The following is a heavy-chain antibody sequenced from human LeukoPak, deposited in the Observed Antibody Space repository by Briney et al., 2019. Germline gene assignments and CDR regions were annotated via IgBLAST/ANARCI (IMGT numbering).Heavy chain of an antibody. Sequence: PSETLSLTCTVSGGSISSGGHYWSWLRHPPGKGLEWIGYIYHTGVTYFNPSLKSRVTISVDRSKNQFSLKLSSVTAADTAVYYCARDEGDGSYFDNWGQGTLVIVSS. V-gene: IGHV4-30-2*01. CDR1: GGSISSGGHY. CDR2: IYHTGVT. D-gene: IGHD2-15*01. CDR3: ARDEGDGSYFDN. J-gene: IGHJ4*02.